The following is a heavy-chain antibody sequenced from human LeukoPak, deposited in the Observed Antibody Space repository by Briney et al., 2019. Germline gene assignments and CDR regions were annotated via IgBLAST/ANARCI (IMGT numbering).Heavy chain of an antibody. J-gene: IGHJ4*02. CDR2: INSDGSST. CDR1: GFTFSSNW. V-gene: IGHV3-74*01. D-gene: IGHD6-13*01. CDR3: AKESEQQLLNGDY. Sequence: GGSLRLSCAASGFTFSSNWRRWVRQAPGKGLVWVARINSDGSSTYYADCVKGRFTISRDNSKNTLYLQMNSLRAADTAVYYCAKESEQQLLNGDYWGQEALVTVSS.